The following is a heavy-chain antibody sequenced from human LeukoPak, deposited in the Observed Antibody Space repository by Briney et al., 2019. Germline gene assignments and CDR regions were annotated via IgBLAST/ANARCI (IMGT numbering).Heavy chain of an antibody. Sequence: PGGSLRLSCAASGFTFSSYSMNWVRQAPGKGLEWVSYISSSSSTIYYADSVKGRFTIFSDNAKNSLYLQMNSLRAEDTAVYYCARVDDIVVVPAAMPSDYWGQGTLVTVSS. J-gene: IGHJ4*02. D-gene: IGHD2-2*01. CDR1: GFTFSSYS. CDR3: ARVDDIVVVPAAMPSDY. V-gene: IGHV3-48*01. CDR2: ISSSSSTI.